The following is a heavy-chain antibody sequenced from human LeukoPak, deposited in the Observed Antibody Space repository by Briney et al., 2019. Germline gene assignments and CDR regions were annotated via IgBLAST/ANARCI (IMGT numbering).Heavy chain of an antibody. J-gene: IGHJ4*02. V-gene: IGHV3-30*18. Sequence: GRSLRLSCVASGFTFSSYGMHWVRQAPGKGLEWVALISYDGGDKYYAESMKGRITISRDNAENTLYLQMNNLRPDDAAFYFCVKEGVEYSYSYGDYWGQGTLVTVSS. CDR2: ISYDGGDK. D-gene: IGHD3-16*01. CDR1: GFTFSSYG. CDR3: VKEGVEYSYSYGDY.